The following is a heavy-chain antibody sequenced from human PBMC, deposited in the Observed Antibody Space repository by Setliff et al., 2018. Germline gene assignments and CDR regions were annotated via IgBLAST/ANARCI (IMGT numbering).Heavy chain of an antibody. J-gene: IGHJ4*02. CDR2: ISPHNGKS. CDR1: GYTFTAYG. Sequence: ASVKVSCKASGYTFTAYGVSWVRQAPGLGLEWVGWISPHNGKSYSAPEFQDRVFLTTDTSTSTAYLEFKSLQSDDTAIYYCSRLVRFCTKISCQRLLGDDYWGQGALVTVSS. D-gene: IGHD2-2*01. V-gene: IGHV1-18*01. CDR3: SRLVRFCTKISCQRLLGDDY.